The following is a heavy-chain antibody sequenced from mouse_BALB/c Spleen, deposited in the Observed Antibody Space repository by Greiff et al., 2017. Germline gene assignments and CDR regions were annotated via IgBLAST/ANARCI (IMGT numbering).Heavy chain of an antibody. CDR1: GFTFSSYT. CDR2: ISSGGSYT. D-gene: IGHD2-1*01. V-gene: IGHV5-6-4*01. Sequence: EVQLVESGGGLVKPGGSLTLSCAASGFTFSSYTMSWVRQTPEKRLEWVATISSGGSYTYYPDSVKGRFTISRDNAKNTLYLQMSSLKSEDTAMYYCTRDGNYVDWYFDVWGAGTTVTVSS. J-gene: IGHJ1*01. CDR3: TRDGNYVDWYFDV.